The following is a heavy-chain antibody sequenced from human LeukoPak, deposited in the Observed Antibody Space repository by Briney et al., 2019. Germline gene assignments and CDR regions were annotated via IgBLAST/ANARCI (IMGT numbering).Heavy chain of an antibody. V-gene: IGHV4-38-2*02. J-gene: IGHJ4*02. CDR3: AREQLWSSYHFDY. Sequence: PSETLSHTCTVSGYSMSNGYYWGWIRQTPGKGLEWIGSMYHSGSTYYNPSLKSRVTTSVDTSKNQFSLKLSSVSAADTAVYYCAREQLWSSYHFDYWGQGTLVTVSS. CDR1: GYSMSNGYY. D-gene: IGHD5-18*01. CDR2: MYHSGST.